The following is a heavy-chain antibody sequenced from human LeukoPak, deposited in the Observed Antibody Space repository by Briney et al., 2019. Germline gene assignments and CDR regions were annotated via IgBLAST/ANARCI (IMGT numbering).Heavy chain of an antibody. J-gene: IGHJ5*02. V-gene: IGHV3-21*01. Sequence: GGSLRLSRAASGFTFSSYSMNWVPQAPGKGREWVSSISSSSSYIYYADSVKGRFTISRDNANNSLYLQLNSLRAEDTAVYYCARDAITMVRGVIPRDWFDPWGRGTLVTVSS. CDR2: ISSSSSYI. CDR1: GFTFSSYS. D-gene: IGHD3-10*01. CDR3: ARDAITMVRGVIPRDWFDP.